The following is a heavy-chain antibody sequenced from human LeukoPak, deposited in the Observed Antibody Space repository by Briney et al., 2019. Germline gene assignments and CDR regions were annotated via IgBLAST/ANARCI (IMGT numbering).Heavy chain of an antibody. CDR1: GFTFSGSA. Sequence: GGSLKLSCAASGFTFSGSAMHWVRQASGKGLEWVGRIRSKANSYAIAYAASVKGKFTISRDDSKNTAYLQMNSLKTEDTAVYYCTDENYDAWGQGTLVTVSS. D-gene: IGHD3-22*01. J-gene: IGHJ4*02. V-gene: IGHV3-73*01. CDR2: IRSKANSYAI. CDR3: TDENYDA.